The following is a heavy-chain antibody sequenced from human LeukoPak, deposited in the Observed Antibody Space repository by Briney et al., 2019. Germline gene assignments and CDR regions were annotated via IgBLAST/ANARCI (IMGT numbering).Heavy chain of an antibody. CDR2: IYYSGST. CDR3: ATDGMVRGPDAWFDS. Sequence: SETLSLTCTVSGGSINSYYWSWIRQPPGKGLEWIGYIYYSGSTNYNPSLKSRVTISVDTSKNQFSLNLTSVTAVDTAVYYCATDGMVRGPDAWFDSWGQGILVTVSS. J-gene: IGHJ5*01. V-gene: IGHV4-59*12. D-gene: IGHD3-10*01. CDR1: GGSINSYY.